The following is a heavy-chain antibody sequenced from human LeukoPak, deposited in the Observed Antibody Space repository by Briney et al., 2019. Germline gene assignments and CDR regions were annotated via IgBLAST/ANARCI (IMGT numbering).Heavy chain of an antibody. CDR2: IYPGDSDT. J-gene: IGHJ4*02. D-gene: IGHD1-26*01. V-gene: IGHV5-51*01. CDR3: ARWYSGSYYFDY. Sequence: GESLKICCKGSGYIFTIYLICWVRQMPGKGLERMGIIYPGDSDTRYSPSFQGQVTISADKSISTAYLQWSSLKASDTAMYYCARWYSGSYYFDYWGQGTLVTVSS. CDR1: GYIFTIYL.